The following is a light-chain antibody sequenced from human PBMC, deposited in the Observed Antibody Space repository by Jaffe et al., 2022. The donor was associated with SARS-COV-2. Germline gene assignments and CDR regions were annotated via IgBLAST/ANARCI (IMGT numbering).Light chain of an antibody. Sequence: QSVLAQPPSASGTPGQWVTISCSGSTSNIGSNSVYWYQQLPGTAPRLLIYSSNQRPSGIPDRFSGSKSGTSASLAISGLRSEDESDYFCAAWDDSLSGVVFGGGTKLTVL. CDR3: AAWDDSLSGVV. CDR2: SSN. V-gene: IGLV1-47*01. CDR1: TSNIGSNS. J-gene: IGLJ2*01.